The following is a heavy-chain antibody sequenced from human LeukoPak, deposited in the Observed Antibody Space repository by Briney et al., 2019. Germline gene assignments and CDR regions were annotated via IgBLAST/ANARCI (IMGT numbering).Heavy chain of an antibody. CDR2: IYTSGST. Sequence: SETLSLTCTVSGGPISSGSYYWSWIRQPAGKGLEWIGRIYTSGSTNYNPSLKSRVTISVDTSKNQFSLKLSSVTAADTAVYYCARGGNSGYFDYWGQGTLVTVSS. D-gene: IGHD4-23*01. CDR3: ARGGNSGYFDY. CDR1: GGPISSGSYY. V-gene: IGHV4-61*02. J-gene: IGHJ4*02.